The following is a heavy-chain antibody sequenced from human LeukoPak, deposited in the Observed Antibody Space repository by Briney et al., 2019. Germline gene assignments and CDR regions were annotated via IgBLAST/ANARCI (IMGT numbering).Heavy chain of an antibody. CDR1: GGSISSYY. CDR3: ARRAGSGSNYKALFDY. D-gene: IGHD3-10*01. V-gene: IGHV4-4*07. J-gene: IGHJ4*02. CDR2: IYTSGST. Sequence: SETLSLTCTVSGGSISSYYWSWIRQPPGKGLEWIGRIYTSGSTNYNPSLKSRVTISVDTSKNQFSLKLSSVTAADTAVYYCARRAGSGSNYKALFDYWGQGTLVTVSS.